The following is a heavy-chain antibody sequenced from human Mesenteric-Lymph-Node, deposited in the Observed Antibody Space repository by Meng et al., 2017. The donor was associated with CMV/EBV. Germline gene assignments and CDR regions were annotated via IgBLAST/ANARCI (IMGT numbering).Heavy chain of an antibody. CDR3: ARMRLGAVVSYYFDY. CDR1: GFTFSTYW. J-gene: IGHJ4*02. D-gene: IGHD6-13*01. Sequence: GRSLKISCAASGFTFSTYWMSWVRQAPGKGLEWVANIKQDGSEKYYVDSVKGRFTISRDNAKNSLYLQMSSLRVEDTAVYYCARMRLGAVVSYYFDYWGQGTLVTVSS. CDR2: IKQDGSEK. V-gene: IGHV3-7*01.